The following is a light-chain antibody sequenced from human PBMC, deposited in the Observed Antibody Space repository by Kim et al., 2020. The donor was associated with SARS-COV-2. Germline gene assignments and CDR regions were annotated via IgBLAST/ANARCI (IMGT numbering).Light chain of an antibody. CDR2: GTS. CDR3: HQYNTWPYT. CDR1: RGVASC. V-gene: IGKV3-15*01. J-gene: IGKJ2*01. Sequence: VYPGERTTRSCRVSRGVASCLAWCQQKPGLAPRLLIYGTSTRATGIPARFGGSGSGTEFTLTISSLQPEDFAIYYCHQYNTWPYTFGPGTKLEI.